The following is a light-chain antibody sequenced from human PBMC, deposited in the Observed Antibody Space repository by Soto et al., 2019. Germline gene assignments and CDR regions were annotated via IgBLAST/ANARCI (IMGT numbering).Light chain of an antibody. CDR2: ATS. V-gene: IGKV1-12*02. CDR3: QQANRFPWT. CDR1: QGVSRW. J-gene: IGKJ1*01. Sequence: DIQMTQSPSSVSASVGDGVNITCRASQGVSRWLAWYQQKPGKAPKILIHATSSLKSGVPSRISGSGYGTDFTLTISSLQPEDFATYYCQQANRFPWTFGQGTRVE.